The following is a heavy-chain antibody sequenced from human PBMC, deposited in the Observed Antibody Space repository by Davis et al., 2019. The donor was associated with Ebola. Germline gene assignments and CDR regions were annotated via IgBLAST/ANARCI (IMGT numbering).Heavy chain of an antibody. CDR1: GFTFSGSA. CDR2: IRSKANSYAT. D-gene: IGHD3-9*01. J-gene: IGHJ6*02. V-gene: IGHV3-73*01. Sequence: GESLKISCAASGFTFSGSAMHWVRQASGKGLEWVGRIRSKANSYATAYAASVKGRFTISRDNAKNSLYLQMNSLRAEDTAVYYCARDWLTYYDILTAPGGMDVWGQGTTVTVSS. CDR3: ARDWLTYYDILTAPGGMDV.